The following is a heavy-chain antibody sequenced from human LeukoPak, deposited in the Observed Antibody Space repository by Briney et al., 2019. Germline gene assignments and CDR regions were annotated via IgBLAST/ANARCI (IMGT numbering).Heavy chain of an antibody. D-gene: IGHD6-13*01. CDR2: IWYDGSNK. J-gene: IGHJ4*02. CDR1: GFTFSSYG. Sequence: GGSLRLSCAASGFTFSSYGMHWVRQAPGKGLEWVAVIWYDGSNKYYADSVKGRFTISRDNSKNTLYLQMIRLRVEDTAVYYCAAWRGSSWFDYWGQGTLVTVSS. V-gene: IGHV3-33*01. CDR3: AAWRGSSWFDY.